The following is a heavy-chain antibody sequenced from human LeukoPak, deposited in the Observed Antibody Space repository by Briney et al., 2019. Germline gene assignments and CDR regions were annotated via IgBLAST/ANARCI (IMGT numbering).Heavy chain of an antibody. Sequence: GESLKISCTASGYFFTSYWIGWVRQMPGKGLEWMGMIYPGDSDTRYSPSFQGQVTISADKSISTAYLQWSSLEASDTATYYCVRLCCPHSSGYYYGLAWFDPWGQGTRVTVSS. CDR1: GYFFTSYW. D-gene: IGHD3-22*01. V-gene: IGHV5-51*01. CDR3: VRLCCPHSSGYYYGLAWFDP. J-gene: IGHJ5*02. CDR2: IYPGDSDT.